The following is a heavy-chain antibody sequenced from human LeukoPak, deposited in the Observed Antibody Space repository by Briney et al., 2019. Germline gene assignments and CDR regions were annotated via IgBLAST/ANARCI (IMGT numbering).Heavy chain of an antibody. CDR1: GASISSSSYS. V-gene: IGHV4-39*01. D-gene: IGHD6-13*01. CDR2: IYYGGST. Sequence: PSETLSLTCTISGASISSSSYSWAWIRQPPGKGLEWIGRIYYGGSTYYNPTLKSRVTISVDTSKNQFSLKLSSVTAPDTAVYYCARHVVQQLLWYYQGMDVWGQGTTVTVSS. CDR3: ARHVVQQLLWYYQGMDV. J-gene: IGHJ6*02.